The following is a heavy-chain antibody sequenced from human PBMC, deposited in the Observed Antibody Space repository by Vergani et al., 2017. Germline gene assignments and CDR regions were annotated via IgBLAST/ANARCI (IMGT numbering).Heavy chain of an antibody. Sequence: EVQLVESGGGVVQPGGSLRLSCAASGFTVSSYYMSWVRQAPGEGLEWVSVNFRGGSTYYADSVKGRFTIPRDNSKNTLCLRMNSLRAEDTAVYYCARAYCSSTSCQPYYYGMDVWGQGTTVTVSS. J-gene: IGHJ6*02. CDR3: ARAYCSSTSCQPYYYGMDV. CDR2: NFRGGST. V-gene: IGHV3-66*02. D-gene: IGHD2-2*01. CDR1: GFTVSSYY.